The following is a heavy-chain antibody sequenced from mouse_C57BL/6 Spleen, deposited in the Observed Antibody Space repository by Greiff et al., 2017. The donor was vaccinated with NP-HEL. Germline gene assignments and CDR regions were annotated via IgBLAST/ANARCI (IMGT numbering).Heavy chain of an antibody. CDR2: INPSSGYT. D-gene: IGHD1-1*01. J-gene: IGHJ1*03. CDR3: ARSLYYGSRDWYFDV. V-gene: IGHV1-4*01. CDR1: GYTFTSYT. Sequence: QVQLQQSGAELARPGASVKMSCKASGYTFTSYTMHWVKQRPGQGLEWIGYINPSSGYTKYNQKFKDKATLTADKSSSTAYMQLSSLTSEDSAVYYCARSLYYGSRDWYFDVRGTGTTVTVSS.